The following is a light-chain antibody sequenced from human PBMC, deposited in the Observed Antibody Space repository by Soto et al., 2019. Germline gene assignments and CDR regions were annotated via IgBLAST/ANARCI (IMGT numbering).Light chain of an antibody. CDR3: QHYNSYSEA. V-gene: IGKV1-5*01. Sequence: DIQMTQSPSTLSASVGDRVTISCRASQTISNWLAWYQQKPGKAPKLLVYDASSLESGVPSRFSGSGSGTEFTLTISSLQPDDFATYYCQHYNSYSEAFGQAAKADIK. CDR1: QTISNW. J-gene: IGKJ1*01. CDR2: DAS.